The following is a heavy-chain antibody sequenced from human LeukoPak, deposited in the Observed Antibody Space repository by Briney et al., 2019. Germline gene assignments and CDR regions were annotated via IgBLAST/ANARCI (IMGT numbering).Heavy chain of an antibody. CDR3: GRDSSAWLSY. Sequence: ASVNVSCKASGYTFTGYYMHWVRQAAGQGLEWMGWINPNSGGTNYAQKYQCRVTMTRDTSISTAYMELSRLRSDDTAVYYCGRDSSAWLSYWGQGTLVTVSS. V-gene: IGHV1-2*02. J-gene: IGHJ4*02. D-gene: IGHD6-19*01. CDR1: GYTFTGYY. CDR2: INPNSGGT.